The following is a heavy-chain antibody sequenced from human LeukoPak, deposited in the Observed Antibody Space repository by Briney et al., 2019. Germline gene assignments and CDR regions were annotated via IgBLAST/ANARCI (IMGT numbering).Heavy chain of an antibody. CDR1: GFTLSTYS. V-gene: IGHV3-21*01. CDR2: ISSDPSHT. Sequence: GGSLRLSCAASGFTLSTYSMSWVRQAPGKGLEWVSYISSDPSHTYYADSVRGRFTISRDNAKHSLYLQMDNLRTEDTAMYYCARDPDYYDSRVVDFWGQGTRVTVSS. CDR3: ARDPDYYDSRVVDF. D-gene: IGHD3-22*01. J-gene: IGHJ4*02.